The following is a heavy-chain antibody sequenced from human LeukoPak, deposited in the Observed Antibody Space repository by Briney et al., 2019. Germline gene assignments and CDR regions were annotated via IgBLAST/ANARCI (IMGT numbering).Heavy chain of an antibody. D-gene: IGHD3-10*01. V-gene: IGHV4-61*03. CDR2: IYYLGST. CDR3: ARDRPGSYWYFDL. Sequence: EASETLSLTCTVSGGSVRSDSYYWSWIRQPPGKGLEWVGHIYYLGSTNYNPSLKSRVTISIDTSKNYFSLKLNSVIAADTAVYYCARDRPGSYWYFDLWGRGTLVTVSS. CDR1: GGSVRSDSYY. J-gene: IGHJ2*01.